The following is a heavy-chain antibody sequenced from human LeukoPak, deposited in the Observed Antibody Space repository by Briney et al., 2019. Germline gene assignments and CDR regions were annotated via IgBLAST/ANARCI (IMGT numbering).Heavy chain of an antibody. D-gene: IGHD2-2*01. J-gene: IGHJ4*02. CDR3: ARDGGGGVVVPAATYFDY. CDR2: IIPIFGTA. CDR1: GYTFTSYD. Sequence: GASVKVSCKASGYTFTSYDINWVRQATGQGLEWMGWIIPIFGTANYAQKFQGRVTITADESTSTAYMELSSLRSEDTAVYYCARDGGGGVVVPAATYFDYWGQGTLVTVSS. V-gene: IGHV1-69*13.